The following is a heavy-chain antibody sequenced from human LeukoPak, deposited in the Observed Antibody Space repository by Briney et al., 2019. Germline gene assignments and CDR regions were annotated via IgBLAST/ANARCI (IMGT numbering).Heavy chain of an antibody. CDR2: ISSSGSTI. J-gene: IGHJ5*02. V-gene: IGHV3-11*01. Sequence: GGSLRLSCAASGFTFSSYAMSWIRQAPGKGLEWVSYISSSGSTIYYADSVKGRFTISRDNAKNSLYLQMNSLRAEDTAVYYCARDVFNYYDSSGYPNWFDPWGQGTLVTVSS. CDR1: GFTFSSYA. D-gene: IGHD3-22*01. CDR3: ARDVFNYYDSSGYPNWFDP.